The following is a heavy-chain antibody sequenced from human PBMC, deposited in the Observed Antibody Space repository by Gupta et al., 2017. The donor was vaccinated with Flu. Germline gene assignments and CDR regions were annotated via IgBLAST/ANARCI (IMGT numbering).Heavy chain of an antibody. CDR3: ARVPLRLRFLEWSQDGFRLGMDV. D-gene: IGHD3-3*01. CDR1: GGSFSGYY. Sequence: QVQLQQWGAGLLKPSETLSLTCAVYGGSFSGYYWSWIRQPPGKGLEWIGEINHSGSTNYNPSLKSRVTISVDTSKNQFSLKLSSVTAADTAVYYCARVPLRLRFLEWSQDGFRLGMDVWGQGTTVTVSS. V-gene: IGHV4-34*01. CDR2: INHSGST. J-gene: IGHJ6*02.